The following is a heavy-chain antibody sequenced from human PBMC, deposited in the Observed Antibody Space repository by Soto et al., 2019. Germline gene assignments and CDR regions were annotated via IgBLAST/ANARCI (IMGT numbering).Heavy chain of an antibody. Sequence: QVQLQESGPGLVKPSQTLSLTCTVSGGSISSGDYYWSWIRQPPGKGLEWIGHIYYSGSTYYNPSLTSRVTISVDTSKNQFSLKLSSVTAADTAVYYCAPRGTTPYCSGGSCYARGFDYWGQGTLVTVSS. D-gene: IGHD2-15*01. V-gene: IGHV4-30-4*01. CDR1: GGSISSGDYY. CDR3: APRGTTPYCSGGSCYARGFDY. J-gene: IGHJ4*02. CDR2: IYYSGST.